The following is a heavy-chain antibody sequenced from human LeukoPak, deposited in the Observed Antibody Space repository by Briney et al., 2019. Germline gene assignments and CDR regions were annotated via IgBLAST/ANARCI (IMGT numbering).Heavy chain of an antibody. D-gene: IGHD4-23*01. V-gene: IGHV4-61*02. CDR2: IYTSGST. CDR1: GGSISSGSYH. Sequence: PSETLSLTCTVSGGSISSGSYHWSWIRQPAGKGLEWIGRIYTSGSTNYNPSLKSRVTISVDTSKNQFSLKLSSVTAADTAVYYCASLVVTREGYYYMDVWGKGTTVTVSS. CDR3: ASLVVTREGYYYMDV. J-gene: IGHJ6*03.